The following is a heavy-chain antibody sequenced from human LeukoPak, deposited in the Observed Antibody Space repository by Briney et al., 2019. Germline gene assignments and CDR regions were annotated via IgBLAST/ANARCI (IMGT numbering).Heavy chain of an antibody. CDR3: VKGDTVTTRPNFDY. CDR1: GFTFSSYA. CDR2: ISGGGGST. V-gene: IGHV3-23*01. J-gene: IGHJ4*02. D-gene: IGHD4-17*01. Sequence: PEGSLRLSCAASGFTFSSYAMSWVRQAPGKGLEWVSVISGGGGSTYYGDSVKGRFTISRDNSKNTLFLQMNTLRVEDTAIYYCVKGDTVTTRPNFDYWGQGTLVTVSS.